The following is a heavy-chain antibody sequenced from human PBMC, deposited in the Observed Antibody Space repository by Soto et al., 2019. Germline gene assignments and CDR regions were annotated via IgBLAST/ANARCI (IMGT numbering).Heavy chain of an antibody. CDR2: IDPSDSYT. CDR1: GYNFPSYW. J-gene: IGHJ4*02. V-gene: IGHV5-10-1*01. Sequence: PGESLKISCKASGYNFPSYWISWVRQMPGKGLEWMGRIDPSDSYTNYSPSFQGHVTISADKSISTAYLQWSSLKASDTAMYYCARHSNQLLGFDYWGQGTLVTVSS. D-gene: IGHD2-2*01. CDR3: ARHSNQLLGFDY.